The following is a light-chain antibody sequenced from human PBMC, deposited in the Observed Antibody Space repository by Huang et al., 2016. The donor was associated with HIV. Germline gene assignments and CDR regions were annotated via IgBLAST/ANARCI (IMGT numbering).Light chain of an antibody. CDR2: GAS. J-gene: IGKJ3*01. Sequence: EIVMTQSPATLSVSPGERATLSCRASQSISSNSAWYQQKPGQAPRFLIHGASTRATGIPARFFGSGSGTDFTLTISSLQSEDFTVYYCQHFQGFTFGPGTKVDI. CDR1: QSISSN. CDR3: QHFQGFT. V-gene: IGKV3-15*01.